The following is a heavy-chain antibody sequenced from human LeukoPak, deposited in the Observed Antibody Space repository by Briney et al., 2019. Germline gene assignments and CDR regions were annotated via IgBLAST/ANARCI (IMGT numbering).Heavy chain of an antibody. CDR1: GFTFSPHG. V-gene: IGHV3-20*04. CDR3: AREHYGSGSYYSGYYFDY. CDR2: INWNGGST. D-gene: IGHD3-10*01. J-gene: IGHJ4*02. Sequence: PGGSLRLSCAASGFTFSPHGMSWVRQAPGKGLEWVSGINWNGGSTGYADSVKGRFTISRDNAKNSLYLQMNSLRAEDTALYYCAREHYGSGSYYSGYYFDYWGQGTLVTVSS.